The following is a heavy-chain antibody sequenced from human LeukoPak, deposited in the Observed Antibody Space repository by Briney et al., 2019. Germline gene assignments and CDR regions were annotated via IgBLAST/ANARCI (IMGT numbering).Heavy chain of an antibody. CDR2: IYYSGST. CDR3: ARQGSSVYYGMDV. D-gene: IGHD2-2*01. CDR1: GGSISSYY. V-gene: IGHV4-59*08. Sequence: SETLSLTCTVSGGSISSYYWSWIRQPPGKGLEWIGYIYYSGSTNYNPSLKSRVTISVDTSKNQFSLKLSPVTAADTAVYYCARQGSSVYYGMDVWGQGTTVTVSS. J-gene: IGHJ6*02.